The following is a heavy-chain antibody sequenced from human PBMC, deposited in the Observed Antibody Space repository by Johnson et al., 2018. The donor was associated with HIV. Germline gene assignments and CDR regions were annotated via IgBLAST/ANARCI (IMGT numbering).Heavy chain of an antibody. CDR1: GFTVSSNY. D-gene: IGHD1-14*01. CDR2: IYSGGST. Sequence: VQLVESGGGLVQPGGSLRLSCAASGFTVSSNYMSCVRQAPGKGLEWVSVIYSGGSTYYADSVKGRFTISRDNSKNTLYLQMNSLRAEDTAVYYCAREKYNRSAATDAFDIWGQGTKVTVSS. V-gene: IGHV3-66*01. CDR3: AREKYNRSAATDAFDI. J-gene: IGHJ3*02.